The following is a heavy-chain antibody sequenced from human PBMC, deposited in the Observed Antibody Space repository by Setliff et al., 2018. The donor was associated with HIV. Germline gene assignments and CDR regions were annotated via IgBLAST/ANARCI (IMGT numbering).Heavy chain of an antibody. J-gene: IGHJ4*02. D-gene: IGHD6-6*01. CDR2: IYYSGST. CDR3: ARSGSSSPYYFDY. V-gene: IGHV4-31*03. Sequence: SETLSLTCTVSGGSINNDIYFWSWIRQYPGKGLEWIGYIYYSGSTYYNPSLKSRITISVDTSKNHFSLRLSSVTAADTAVYYCARSGSSSPYYFDYWGQGTLVTVSS. CDR1: GGSINNDIYF.